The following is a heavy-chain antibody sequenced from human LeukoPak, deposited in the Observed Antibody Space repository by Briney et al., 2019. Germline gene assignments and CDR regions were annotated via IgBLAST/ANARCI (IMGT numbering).Heavy chain of an antibody. CDR3: AKGEYNSAPWDY. J-gene: IGHJ4*02. Sequence: TGGSLSRSCAASGFTLRTNSMNWVGQAPGKGLEWVSSISSGGSTLSYEDQVKGRFTIPRDNAKNSLYVQMNSLRAEDTAVYYCAKGEYNSAPWDYWGPGTLVTVSS. CDR2: ISSGGSTL. D-gene: IGHD6-19*01. CDR1: GFTLRTNS. V-gene: IGHV3-21*01.